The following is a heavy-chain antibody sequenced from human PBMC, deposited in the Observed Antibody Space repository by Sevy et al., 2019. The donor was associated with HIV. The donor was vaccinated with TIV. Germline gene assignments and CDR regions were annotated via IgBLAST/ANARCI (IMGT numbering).Heavy chain of an antibody. CDR3: ARQSGYGGYGSIVVVVAATPRFDY. CDR2: ISSSSSTI. V-gene: IGHV3-48*02. D-gene: IGHD2-15*01. J-gene: IGHJ4*02. CDR1: GFTFSSYS. Sequence: GGSLRLSCAASGFTFSSYSMNWVRQAPGKGLEWVSYISSSSSTIYYADSVKGRFTISRDNAKNSLYLQMNSLRDEDTAVYYCARQSGYGGYGSIVVVVAATPRFDYWGQGTLVTVSS.